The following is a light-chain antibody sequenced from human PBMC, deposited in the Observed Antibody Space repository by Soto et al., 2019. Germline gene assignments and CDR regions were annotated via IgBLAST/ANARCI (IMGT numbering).Light chain of an antibody. CDR3: ATWDDSLNAVV. V-gene: IGLV1-44*01. J-gene: IGLJ2*01. Sequence: QSVLTQPPSASGTPGQRVTISCSGSNSNIGVYPVHWYQRLPGTAPKLLIYNQRPSGVPDRFSGSKSGTSGSLAISGLQSEDEADYYCATWDDSLNAVVFGGGTKVTVL. CDR1: NSNIGVYP. CDR2: N.